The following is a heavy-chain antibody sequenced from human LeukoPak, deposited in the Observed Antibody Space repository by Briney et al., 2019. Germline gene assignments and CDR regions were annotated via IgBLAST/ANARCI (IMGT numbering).Heavy chain of an antibody. D-gene: IGHD2-2*01. Sequence: SETLSLTCTVSGGSISTYYWSWFRQPPGKRLEWIGYVYYTGSTNYNPSLRSRVTMSIDTSKNQFSLKLTSVTAADTAVYYCARVQDIVVVPAAKISYGKGYYFDYWGQGTLVTVSS. CDR1: GGSISTYY. V-gene: IGHV4-59*01. CDR3: ARVQDIVVVPAAKISYGKGYYFDY. J-gene: IGHJ4*02. CDR2: VYYTGST.